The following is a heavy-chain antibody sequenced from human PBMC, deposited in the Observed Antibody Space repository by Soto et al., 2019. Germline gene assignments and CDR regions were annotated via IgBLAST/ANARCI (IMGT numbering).Heavy chain of an antibody. J-gene: IGHJ6*02. D-gene: IGHD3-3*01. V-gene: IGHV4-38-2*01. CDR3: ARGTRADGDFWSGSYYYYYCIDG. CDR1: GYSISSGYY. Sequence: PSETLSLTCAVSGYSISSGYYWGWIRQPPGKGLEWIGSIYHSGSTYYNPSLKSRVTISVDTSKNQFSLKLSSVTAADTAVYYFARGTRADGDFWSGSYYYYYCIDGWVRGITATVSS. CDR2: IYHSGST.